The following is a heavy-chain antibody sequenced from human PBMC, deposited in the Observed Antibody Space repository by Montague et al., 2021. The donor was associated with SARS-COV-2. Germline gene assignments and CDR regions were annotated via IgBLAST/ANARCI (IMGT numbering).Heavy chain of an antibody. D-gene: IGHD3-10*01. CDR1: GGFISDSYY. V-gene: IGHV4-39*02. J-gene: IGHJ6*02. CDR3: VRGAEEAHFAMDV. CDR2: LYRSGSV. Sequence: SETLSLTCIVSGGFISDSYYWAWIRQAPGKGLEWLGSLYRSGSVYSNPSLMSRVSMSVDKSKNHFSLRLTSATAAETAVYYCVRGAEEAHFAMDVWGQGTTVTVSS.